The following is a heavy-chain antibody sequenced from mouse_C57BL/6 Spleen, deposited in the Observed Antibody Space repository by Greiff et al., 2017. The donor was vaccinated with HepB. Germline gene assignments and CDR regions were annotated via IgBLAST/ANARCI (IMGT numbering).Heavy chain of an antibody. V-gene: IGHV5-15*01. J-gene: IGHJ4*01. CDR2: ISNLAYSI. D-gene: IGHD3-3*01. CDR3: ARQRGQDYAMDY. CDR1: GFTFSDYG. Sequence: EVHLVESGGDLVQPGGSLKLSCAASGFTFSDYGMAWVRQAPRKGPEWVAFISNLAYSIYYADTVTGRFTISRENAKNTLYLEMSSLRSEDTAMYYCARQRGQDYAMDYWGQGTSVTVSS.